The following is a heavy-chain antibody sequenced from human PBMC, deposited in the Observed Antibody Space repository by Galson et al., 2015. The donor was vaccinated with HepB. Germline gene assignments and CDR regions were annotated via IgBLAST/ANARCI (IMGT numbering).Heavy chain of an antibody. CDR3: TRASAMVAATSWDYWYFDL. D-gene: IGHD2-15*01. V-gene: IGHV3-13*04. CDR1: GFTFSSYD. CDR2: IGSTGDT. J-gene: IGHJ2*01. Sequence: SLRLSCAAAGFTFSSYDMHWVRQATGQGLEWVSTIGSTGDTYYPDSVKGRFTISRENAKNSLFLQMNSLRAGDTAVYYCTRASAMVAATSWDYWYFDLWGRGTLVTVSS.